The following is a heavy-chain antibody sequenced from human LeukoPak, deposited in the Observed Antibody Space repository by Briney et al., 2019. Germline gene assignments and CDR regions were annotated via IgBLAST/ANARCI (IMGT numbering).Heavy chain of an antibody. D-gene: IGHD3-10*01. CDR3: ARDADYYGSGTYYMDV. CDR2: INPSGGSA. J-gene: IGHJ6*03. CDR1: GYTFTSYY. V-gene: IGHV1-46*01. Sequence: ASVKASCKASGYTFTSYYMHWVRQAPGQGLEWMGIINPSGGSATYAQKYQGRVTMTRDTSTSTVYMELSSLRSEDTAMYYCARDADYYGSGTYYMDVWGKGTTVTVSS.